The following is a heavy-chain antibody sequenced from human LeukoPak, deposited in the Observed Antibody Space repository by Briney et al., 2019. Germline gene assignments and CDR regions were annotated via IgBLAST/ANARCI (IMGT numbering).Heavy chain of an antibody. V-gene: IGHV3-30*02. D-gene: IGHD2-8*01. J-gene: IGHJ3*02. CDR3: AREYGAFYI. Sequence: GGSLRLSCAASGFTFSTYGIHWARQAPGKGLEWVAFIRYDGSKTHYADSVKGRFTISRDNSKNMVYLQMNSLRAEDTAVYYCAREYGAFYILGQGTMVTVSS. CDR1: GFTFSTYG. CDR2: IRYDGSKT.